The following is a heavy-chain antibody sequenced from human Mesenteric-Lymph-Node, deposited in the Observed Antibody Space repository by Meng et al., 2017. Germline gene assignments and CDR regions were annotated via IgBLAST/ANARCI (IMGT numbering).Heavy chain of an antibody. CDR2: INSDGSST. D-gene: IGHD3-10*01. Sequence: GGSLRLSCAASGFTFSSYWMHWVRQAPGKGLVWVSRINSDGSSTSYADSVKGRFTISRDNATNSLYLQMNSLRAEDTAVYYCARDRGVLWFGELSDYWGQGTLVTVSS. V-gene: IGHV3-74*01. CDR3: ARDRGVLWFGELSDY. CDR1: GFTFSSYW. J-gene: IGHJ4*02.